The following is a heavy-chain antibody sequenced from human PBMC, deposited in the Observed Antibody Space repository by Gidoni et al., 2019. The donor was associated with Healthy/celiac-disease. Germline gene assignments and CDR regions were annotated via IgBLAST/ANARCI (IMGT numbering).Heavy chain of an antibody. CDR1: GGSISSGSYY. Sequence: QVQLQESGPGLVKPSQTLSLTCTVSGGSISSGSYYWSWIRQPAGKGLEWIGRIYTSGSTNYNPSLKSRVTISVDTSKNQVSLKLSSVTAADTAVYYCARVSIAAVDWGQGTLVTVSS. J-gene: IGHJ4*02. D-gene: IGHD6-13*01. CDR2: IYTSGST. CDR3: ARVSIAAVD. V-gene: IGHV4-61*02.